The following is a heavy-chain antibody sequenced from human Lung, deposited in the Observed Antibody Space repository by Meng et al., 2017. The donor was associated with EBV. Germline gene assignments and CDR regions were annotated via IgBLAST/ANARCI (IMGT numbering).Heavy chain of an antibody. J-gene: IGHJ5*02. D-gene: IGHD2-2*01. V-gene: IGHV1-18*01. CDR3: ARARLGGYCSSTSCADNWFDP. Sequence: VRRGEAGAEVKKPGAAVKVSCKASGYTFTSYGISWVRQAPGQGLEWMGWISAYNGNTNYAQKLQGRVTMTTDTSTSTAYMELRSLRSDDTAVYYCARARLGGYCSSTSCADNWFDPWGQGTLVTVSS. CDR2: ISAYNGNT. CDR1: GYTFTSYG.